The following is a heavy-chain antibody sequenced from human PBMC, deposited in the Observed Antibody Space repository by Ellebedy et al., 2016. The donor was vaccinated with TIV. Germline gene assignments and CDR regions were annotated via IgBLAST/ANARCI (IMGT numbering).Heavy chain of an antibody. D-gene: IGHD2-21*02. Sequence: GESLKISCAASGFSFTSNGMHWVRQAPGKGLEWVAFIPFDGSNTYYSDSVKGRFTISRDLSENTLYLQMISLRDEDTAVYYCAKGQSYCGGDCNHHYFDYWGQGTLVTVSS. CDR1: GFSFTSNG. CDR2: IPFDGSNT. J-gene: IGHJ4*02. CDR3: AKGQSYCGGDCNHHYFDY. V-gene: IGHV3-30*02.